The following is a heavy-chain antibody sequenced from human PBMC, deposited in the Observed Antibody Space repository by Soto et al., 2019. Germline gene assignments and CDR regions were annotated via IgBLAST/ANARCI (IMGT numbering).Heavy chain of an antibody. CDR3: ARGSAYYGDYVQGLNYYYGMDV. J-gene: IGHJ6*02. D-gene: IGHD4-17*01. CDR1: GGSISSYY. V-gene: IGHV4-59*01. CDR2: IYYSGST. Sequence: SETLSLTCTVSGGSISSYYWSWIRQPPGKGLEWIGYIYYSGSTNYNPSLKSRVTISVDTSKNQFSLKLSSVTAADTAVYYCARGSAYYGDYVQGLNYYYGMDVWGQGTTVTVSS.